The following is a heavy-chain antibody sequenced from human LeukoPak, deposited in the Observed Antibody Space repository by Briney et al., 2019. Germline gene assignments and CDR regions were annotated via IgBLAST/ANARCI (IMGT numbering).Heavy chain of an antibody. CDR3: ARTTHDHRHYYYYMDV. CDR1: GGSISSYY. V-gene: IGHV4-4*07. J-gene: IGHJ6*03. D-gene: IGHD1-1*01. CDR2: IYSSGST. Sequence: SETLSLTCTVSGGSISSYYWSWIRQPAGKGLEWIGRIYSSGSTNYNPSLKSRVTISVDTSKNQFSLKLSSVTAADTAVYYCARTTHDHRHYYYYMDVWGKGTTVTVSS.